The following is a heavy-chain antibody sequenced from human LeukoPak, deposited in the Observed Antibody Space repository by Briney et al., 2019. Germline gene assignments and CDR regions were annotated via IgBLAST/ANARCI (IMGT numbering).Heavy chain of an antibody. J-gene: IGHJ4*02. CDR1: GFTFSSYT. CDR2: IRSSSSYI. CDR3: ARDGHFDY. V-gene: IGHV3-21*01. Sequence: GGSLRLSCAASGFTFSSYTMNWVRQAPGKGLEWVSSIRSSSSYIYHADSVKGRFTISRDNAKNSLYLQMNSLRAEDTAVYYCARDGHFDYWGQGTRATVSS.